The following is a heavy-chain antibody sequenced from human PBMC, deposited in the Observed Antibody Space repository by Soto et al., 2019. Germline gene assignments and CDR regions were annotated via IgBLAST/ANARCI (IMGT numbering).Heavy chain of an antibody. Sequence: ASVKVSCKASGYTFTGYYMHWVRQAPGQGLAWMGWINPNSGGTNYAQKFQGWVTMTRDTSISTAYMELSRLRSDDTAVYYCARDGLYYDFWSGSRQNYYYCYGRDVWGQGTTVTVSS. CDR3: ARDGLYYDFWSGSRQNYYYCYGRDV. CDR1: GYTFTGYY. V-gene: IGHV1-2*04. D-gene: IGHD3-3*01. J-gene: IGHJ6*02. CDR2: INPNSGGT.